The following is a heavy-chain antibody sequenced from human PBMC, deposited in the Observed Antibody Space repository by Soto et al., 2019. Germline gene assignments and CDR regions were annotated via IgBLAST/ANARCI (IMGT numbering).Heavy chain of an antibody. CDR3: ARCSCYGDDDAFDI. V-gene: IGHV1-8*01. CDR2: MNPNSGNT. Sequence: ALVKVYCKTSVYTYTRYDINWGRQATGQGLEWMGWMNPNSGNTGYAQKFQGRVTMTRNTSISTAYMELSSLRSEDTAVYYCARCSCYGDDDAFDIWGQGTMVTVSS. J-gene: IGHJ3*02. CDR1: VYTYTRYD. D-gene: IGHD4-17*01.